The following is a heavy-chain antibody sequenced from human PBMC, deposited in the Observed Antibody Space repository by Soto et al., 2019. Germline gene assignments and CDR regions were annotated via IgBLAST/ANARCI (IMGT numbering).Heavy chain of an antibody. CDR3: ARDVTLWCGELFGAFDI. CDR2: ISYDGSET. Sequence: ESGGGVVQPGRSLTLSCAASGFTFSRYAMHWVRQAPVKGLEWVAVISYDGSETYEADSVKGRFTISRDNSENTLYLQMNSLRPEDTAVYYCARDVTLWCGELFGAFDIWGQGKMVTVSS. CDR1: GFTFSRYA. J-gene: IGHJ3*02. D-gene: IGHD3-10*01. V-gene: IGHV3-30-3*01.